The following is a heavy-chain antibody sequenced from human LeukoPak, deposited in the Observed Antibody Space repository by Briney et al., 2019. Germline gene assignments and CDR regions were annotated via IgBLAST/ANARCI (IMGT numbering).Heavy chain of an antibody. D-gene: IGHD6-19*01. CDR2: IDAGGGDT. CDR3: GRPTKYWLVRGNGVDV. V-gene: IGHV3-23*01. J-gene: IGHJ6*02. Sequence: ASLRLSCAASGFSFSSYAMTWVRQAPGKGLEWVSSIDAGGGDTYHSDSVKGRFTISRDNSMNTLYLQMNSLRADDTAVYYCGRPTKYWLVRGNGVDVWGQGTTVTVSS. CDR1: GFSFSSYA.